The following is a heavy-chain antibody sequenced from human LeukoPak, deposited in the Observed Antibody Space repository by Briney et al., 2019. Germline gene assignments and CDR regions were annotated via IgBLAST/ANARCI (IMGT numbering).Heavy chain of an antibody. CDR3: ARRGGLRGARGFDF. J-gene: IGHJ4*02. D-gene: IGHD1-26*01. Sequence: GGSLRLSCAASGFTFTTYAMSWVRQAPGKGLEWVSTIDVRVSATYYADSVKGRLTISRDNSKNTLYLQLNNLRADDTALYYCARRGGLRGARGFDFWGQGTLVTVSS. V-gene: IGHV3-23*05. CDR2: IDVRVSAT. CDR1: GFTFTTYA.